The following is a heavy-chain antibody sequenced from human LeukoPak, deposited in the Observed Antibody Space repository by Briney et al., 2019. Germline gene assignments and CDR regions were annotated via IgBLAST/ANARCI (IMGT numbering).Heavy chain of an antibody. CDR3: ARLWYSSSSTFAFDI. V-gene: IGHV4-39*07. J-gene: IGHJ3*02. CDR2: IFYSGST. D-gene: IGHD6-6*01. Sequence: SETLSLTCTVSGGSLSSSSYYWGWIRQPPGKGLEWIGTIFYSGSTYYNPSLKSRVTISVDTSKNQFSLKLSSVTAADTAVYYCARLWYSSSSTFAFDIWGQGTMVTVSS. CDR1: GGSLSSSSYY.